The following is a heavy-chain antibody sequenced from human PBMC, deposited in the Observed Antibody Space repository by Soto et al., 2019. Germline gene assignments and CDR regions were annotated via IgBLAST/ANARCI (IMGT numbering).Heavy chain of an antibody. CDR3: ARDSRYSGYDDYYYYGMDV. CDR1: GGSISSGGYY. CDR2: IYYSGST. Sequence: SETLSLTCTVSGGSISSGGYYWSWIRQHPGKGLEWIGYIYYSGSTYYNPSLKSRVTISVDTSKNQFSLKLSSVTAADTAVYYCARDSRYSGYDDYYYYGMDVWGQGTTVTV. J-gene: IGHJ6*02. V-gene: IGHV4-31*03. D-gene: IGHD5-12*01.